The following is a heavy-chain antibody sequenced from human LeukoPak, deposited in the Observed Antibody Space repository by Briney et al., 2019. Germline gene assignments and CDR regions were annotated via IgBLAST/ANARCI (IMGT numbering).Heavy chain of an antibody. CDR3: ARGLQYQLFKALRYYYMDV. CDR1: GGTFSSHA. V-gene: IGHV1-69*13. Sequence: ASVKVSCKASGGTFSSHAIAWVRQAPGQGPEWMGGIVPFSGIADYAQKFQGRVTITADESTSTAYMELRSLTSDDTAVYYCARGLQYQLFKALRYYYMDVWGEGTTVTVSS. J-gene: IGHJ6*03. CDR2: IVPFSGIA. D-gene: IGHD2-2*01.